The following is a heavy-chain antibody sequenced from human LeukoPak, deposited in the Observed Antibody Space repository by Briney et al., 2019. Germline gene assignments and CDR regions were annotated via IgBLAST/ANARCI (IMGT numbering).Heavy chain of an antibody. CDR3: ARDYPADY. CDR1: GFTFSDYY. Sequence: GGSLRLSCAASGFTFSDYYMSWIRQAPGKGLEWVSYISSSGSTIYYADSVKGRFTISRDNSKNTLYLQMHSLEDTAVYYCARDYPADYWGQGTLVTVSS. V-gene: IGHV3-11*04. J-gene: IGHJ4*02. CDR2: ISSSGSTI.